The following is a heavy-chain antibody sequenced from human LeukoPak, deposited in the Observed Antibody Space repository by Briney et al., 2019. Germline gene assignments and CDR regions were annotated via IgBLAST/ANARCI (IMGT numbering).Heavy chain of an antibody. CDR3: ARRAGAYSHPYDY. D-gene: IGHD4/OR15-4a*01. J-gene: IGHJ4*02. CDR1: AYTYTNYY. Sequence: GASVKVSSKASAYTYTNYYMHWVRQAPGQGLEWLGLITPSGGSTWYAQKFQGRVTMTRDMSTSTDYMELSSLRSEDTAVYYCARRAGAYSHPYDYWGQGTLVTVSS. V-gene: IGHV1-46*01. CDR2: ITPSGGST.